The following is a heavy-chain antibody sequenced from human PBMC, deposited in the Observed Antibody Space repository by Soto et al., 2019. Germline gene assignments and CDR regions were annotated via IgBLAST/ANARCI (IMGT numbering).Heavy chain of an antibody. V-gene: IGHV5-51*01. Sequence: PGESLKISCKGSGYSFTSYWIGWARQMPGKGLEWMGIIYPGDSDTRYSPSFQGQVTISADKSISTAYLQWSSLKASDTAMYYCARNGYSSSFFHYGMDVWGQGTTVTVSS. CDR3: ARNGYSSSFFHYGMDV. CDR1: GYSFTSYW. J-gene: IGHJ6*02. D-gene: IGHD6-6*01. CDR2: IYPGDSDT.